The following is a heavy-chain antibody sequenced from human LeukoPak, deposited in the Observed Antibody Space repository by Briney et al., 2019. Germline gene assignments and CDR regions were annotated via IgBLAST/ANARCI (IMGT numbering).Heavy chain of an antibody. CDR3: ARRLAPSRNDAFDI. CDR1: GGSIDSSSYY. D-gene: IGHD6-13*01. V-gene: IGHV4-39*01. CDR2: IYYSGST. Sequence: PSETLSLTCTVSGGSIDSSSYYWGWIRQPPGKGLEWIGTIYYSGSTYYYPSLKSRVTISVDTSKNQFSLKLSSVTASDTAVYYCARRLAPSRNDAFDIWGQGTMVTVSS. J-gene: IGHJ3*02.